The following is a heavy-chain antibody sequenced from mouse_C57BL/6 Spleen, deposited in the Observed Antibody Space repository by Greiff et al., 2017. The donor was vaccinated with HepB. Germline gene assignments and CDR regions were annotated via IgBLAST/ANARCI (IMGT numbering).Heavy chain of an antibody. D-gene: IGHD2-4*01. CDR3: ARGRLRRDWYFDV. CDR2: IYPGSGNT. V-gene: IGHV1-76*01. CDR1: GYTFTDYY. Sequence: QVQLQQSGAELVRPGASVKLSCKASGYTFTDYYINWVKQRPGQGLEWIARIYPGSGNTYYNEKFKGKATLTAEKSSSTAYMQLSSLTSEDSAVYFCARGRLRRDWYFDVWGTGTTVTVSS. J-gene: IGHJ1*03.